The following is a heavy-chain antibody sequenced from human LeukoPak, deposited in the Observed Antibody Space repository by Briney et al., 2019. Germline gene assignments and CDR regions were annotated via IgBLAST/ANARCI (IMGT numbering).Heavy chain of an antibody. Sequence: ASVTVSCTASGYTFTSYAMHWVRQAPGQRLEWMGWINAGNGNTKYSRKFQGRVTITRDTSASTAYMELSSLRSEDTAVYYCARASVVRYYYYGMDVWGQGTTVTVS. CDR2: INAGNGNT. CDR3: ARASVVRYYYYGMDV. V-gene: IGHV1-3*01. CDR1: GYTFTSYA. J-gene: IGHJ6*02.